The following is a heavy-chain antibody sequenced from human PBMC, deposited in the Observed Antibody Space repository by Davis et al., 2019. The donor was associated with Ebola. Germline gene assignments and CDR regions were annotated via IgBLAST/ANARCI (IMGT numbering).Heavy chain of an antibody. J-gene: IGHJ4*02. CDR3: ARGQRGYSF. CDR2: IYYSGNT. D-gene: IGHD5-18*01. CDR1: GGSMSPYY. Sequence: MPGGSLSLTCTVSGGSMSPYYWSWIRQPPGKGLEWIGYIYYSGNTKFNPSLKGRVTISVDTSKNQFSLNLDSMTAADTAVYYCARGQRGYSFWGRGTLVIVSS. V-gene: IGHV4-59*01.